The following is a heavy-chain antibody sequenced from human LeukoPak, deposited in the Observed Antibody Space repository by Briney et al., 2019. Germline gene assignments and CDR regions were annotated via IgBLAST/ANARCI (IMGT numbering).Heavy chain of an antibody. CDR2: IIPIFGTA. Sequence: ASVKVSCKASGGTFSSYAISWVRQAPGQGLEWMGGIIPIFGTANYAQKFQGRVTITTDESTSTAYMELSSLRPEDTAVYYCARGGDYMDYYYMDVWGKGTTVTVSS. J-gene: IGHJ6*03. CDR1: GGTFSSYA. V-gene: IGHV1-69*05. CDR3: ARGGDYMDYYYMDV. D-gene: IGHD4-11*01.